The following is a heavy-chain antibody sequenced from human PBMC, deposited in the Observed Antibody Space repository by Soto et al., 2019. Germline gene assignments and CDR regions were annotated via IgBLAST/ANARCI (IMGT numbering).Heavy chain of an antibody. D-gene: IGHD6-13*01. CDR1: CVSFPRAD. Sequence: SASLNPTPAVNCVSFPRADRAWIRQSPEKGLEWIGEISHSGTTKYNPSLKSRVTISVDTSKNQFSLKLSSVTAADTGMYYCARNGGNTWYYFDSWGQGTVVS. V-gene: IGHV4-34*01. J-gene: IGHJ4*02. CDR2: ISHSGTT. CDR3: ARNGGNTWYYFDS.